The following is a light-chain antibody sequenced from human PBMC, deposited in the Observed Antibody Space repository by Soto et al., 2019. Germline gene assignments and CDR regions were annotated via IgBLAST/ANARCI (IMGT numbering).Light chain of an antibody. J-gene: IGKJ2*01. CDR1: RGIATS. CDR2: GAS. V-gene: IGKV1-39*01. Sequence: DIQMTQSPSSLSASPGDTVSFTCRASRGIATSVHWYQQKPGAAPKLLISGASSLQSGVPSRFSGSGSVTDFTLPISGLQPEDFATYFCQQTFSTPPYTFGQGTRLHIK. CDR3: QQTFSTPPYT.